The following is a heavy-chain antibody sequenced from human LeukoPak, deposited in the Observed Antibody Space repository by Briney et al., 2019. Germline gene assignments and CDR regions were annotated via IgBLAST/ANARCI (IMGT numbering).Heavy chain of an antibody. CDR2: INHSGST. D-gene: IGHD3-3*01. CDR1: GGSMSGLY. J-gene: IGHJ5*02. CDR3: ARGFWSRGFVSWFDP. Sequence: PSETLSLTCSVSGGSMSGLYWMWIRQPPGKGLEWIGEINHSGSTNYNPSLKSRVTISVDTSKNQFSLKLSSVTAADTAVYYCARGFWSRGFVSWFDPWGQGTLVTVSS. V-gene: IGHV4-34*01.